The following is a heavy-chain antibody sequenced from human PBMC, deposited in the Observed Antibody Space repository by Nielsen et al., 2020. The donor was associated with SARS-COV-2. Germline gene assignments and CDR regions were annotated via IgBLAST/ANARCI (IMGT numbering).Heavy chain of an antibody. CDR1: GFTFSNYA. J-gene: IGHJ6*02. CDR2: IYKDGRST. D-gene: IGHD3-3*01. V-gene: IGHV3-23*03. CDR3: AREKGGRVLIKYYYYGMDV. Sequence: GESLKISCAASGFTFSNYAMNWVRQAPGKGLEWVALIYKDGRSTHYADSVKGRFTISRDNSKNTLYLQMNSLRAEDTAVYYCAREKGGRVLIKYYYYGMDVWGQGTTVTVSS.